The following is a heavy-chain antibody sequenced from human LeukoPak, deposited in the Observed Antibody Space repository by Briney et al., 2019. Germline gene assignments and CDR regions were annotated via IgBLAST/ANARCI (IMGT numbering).Heavy chain of an antibody. V-gene: IGHV1-18*01. CDR1: GYTFTSYG. Sequence: ASVKVSCKASGYTFTSYGISWVRQAPGQGLEWMGWISAYNGNTNYAQKLQGRVTMTRDTSISTDYMELSSLRSDDTAVYFCATPRYCSGGTCARGEAFDIWGQGTMVTVSS. CDR3: ATPRYCSGGTCARGEAFDI. J-gene: IGHJ3*02. D-gene: IGHD2-15*01. CDR2: ISAYNGNT.